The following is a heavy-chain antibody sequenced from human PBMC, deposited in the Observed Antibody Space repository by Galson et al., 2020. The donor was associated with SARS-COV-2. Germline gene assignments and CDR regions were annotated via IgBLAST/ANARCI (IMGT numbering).Heavy chain of an antibody. CDR1: GYSFTSYW. CDR3: ARHSYNWNYFGDWFDP. Sequence: HGESLKISCKGSGYSFTSYWISWVRQMPGKGLEWMGRIDPSDSYTNYSPSFQGHVTISADKSISTAYLQWSSLKASDTAMYYCARHSYNWNYFGDWFDPWGQGTLVTVSS. CDR2: IDPSDSYT. V-gene: IGHV5-10-1*01. D-gene: IGHD1-7*01. J-gene: IGHJ5*02.